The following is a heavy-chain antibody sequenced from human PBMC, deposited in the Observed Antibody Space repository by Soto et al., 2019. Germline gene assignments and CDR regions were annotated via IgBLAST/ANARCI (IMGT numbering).Heavy chain of an antibody. D-gene: IGHD1-26*01. Sequence: EVQLVESGGGLVQPGGSLRLSCAASGFTVSTYYMNWVRQAPGEGLEWVSVVYSGGTTYYADSVRGRFTISRDNSKSTLFLQMNSLRAEDTAVYYCAIGRSASSDFDSWGQGTQVTVSS. J-gene: IGHJ4*02. CDR1: GFTVSTYY. V-gene: IGHV3-66*01. CDR2: VYSGGTT. CDR3: AIGRSASSDFDS.